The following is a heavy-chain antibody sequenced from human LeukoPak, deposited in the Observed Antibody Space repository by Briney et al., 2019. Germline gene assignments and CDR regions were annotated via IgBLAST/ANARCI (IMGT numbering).Heavy chain of an antibody. CDR1: GFTFSSYA. D-gene: IGHD3-3*01. CDR2: ISGSGGST. CDR3: ARQYYDIWSGYYTADYYFDY. Sequence: PGGSLRLSCAASGFTFSSYAMSWVRQAPGKGLEWVSAISGSGGSTYYADSVKGRFTISRDNSKNTLYLQMNSLRAEDTAVYYCARQYYDIWSGYYTADYYFDYWGRGTLVTVSS. J-gene: IGHJ4*02. V-gene: IGHV3-23*01.